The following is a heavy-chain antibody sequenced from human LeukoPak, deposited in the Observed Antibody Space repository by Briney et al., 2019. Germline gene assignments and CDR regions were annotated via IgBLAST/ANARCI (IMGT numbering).Heavy chain of an antibody. CDR3: ASMVTTGMSRYGMDV. V-gene: IGHV4-4*02. CDR2: IYHSGST. J-gene: IGHJ6*02. D-gene: IGHD4-17*01. Sequence: SGTLSLTCAVSGGSISSSNWGSWVRQPPGKGLEWIGEIYHSGSTNYNPSLKSRVTISVDKSKNQFSLKLSSVTAADTAVYYCASMVTTGMSRYGMDVWGQGTAVTVSS. CDR1: GGSISSSNW.